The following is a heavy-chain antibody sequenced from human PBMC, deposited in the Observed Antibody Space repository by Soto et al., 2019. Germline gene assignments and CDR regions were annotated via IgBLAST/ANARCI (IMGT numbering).Heavy chain of an antibody. CDR3: ARVRHVGEFDY. CDR1: GGSISSGGYY. CDR2: IYYSGRT. Sequence: QVQLQESGPGLVKPSQTLSLTCTVSGGSISSGGYYWSWIRQHPGKGLEWNGYIYYSGRTYYNPSLECRVTISVDTSKHKFSLKRSSVTAADTAVYYCARVRHVGEFDYWGQGTLVTVSS. J-gene: IGHJ4*02. V-gene: IGHV4-31*03. D-gene: IGHD3-16*01.